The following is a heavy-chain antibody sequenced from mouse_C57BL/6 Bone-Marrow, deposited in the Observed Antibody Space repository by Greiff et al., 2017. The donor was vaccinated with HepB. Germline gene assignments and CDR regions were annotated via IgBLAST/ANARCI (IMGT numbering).Heavy chain of an antibody. CDR1: GYTFTDYN. J-gene: IGHJ2*01. V-gene: IGHV1-18*01. CDR2: INPNNGGT. D-gene: IGHD2-5*01. CDR3: ARGMGPYYSNYVAFDY. Sequence: VQLQQSGPELVKPGASVKIPCKASGYTFTDYNMDWVKQSHGKSLEWIGDINPNNGGTIYNQKFKGKATLTVDKSSSTAYMELRSLTSEDTAVYYCARGMGPYYSNYVAFDYWGQGTTLTVSS.